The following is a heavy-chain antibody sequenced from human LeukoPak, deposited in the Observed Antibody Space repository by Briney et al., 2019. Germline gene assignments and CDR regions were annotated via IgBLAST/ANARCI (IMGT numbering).Heavy chain of an antibody. Sequence: GASVKVSRKASLGTFSSAAISWVRPAPGQGLECVGRIFPIFGTANYSQKFQGRVTITADESTSTAYMELSSLRAEDMAVYYCARDGGGYCSSTSCRGDYWGQGTLVSVSS. CDR2: IFPIFGTA. D-gene: IGHD2-2*01. CDR1: LGTFSSAA. J-gene: IGHJ4*02. CDR3: ARDGGGYCSSTSCRGDY. V-gene: IGHV1-69*13.